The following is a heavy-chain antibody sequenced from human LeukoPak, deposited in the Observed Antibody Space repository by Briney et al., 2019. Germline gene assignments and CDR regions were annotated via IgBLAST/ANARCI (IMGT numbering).Heavy chain of an antibody. V-gene: IGHV4-4*02. CDR2: IYHSGST. CDR3: ARGGPSGVVPAASYDY. D-gene: IGHD2-2*01. CDR1: GGSISSSNW. J-gene: IGHJ4*02. Sequence: PSGTLSLTCAVSGGSISSSNWWSWVRQPPGKGLEWIGEIYHSGSTNYNPSLKSRVTISVDTSKNQFSLKLSSVTAADTAVYYCARGGPSGVVPAASYDYWGQGTLVTVSS.